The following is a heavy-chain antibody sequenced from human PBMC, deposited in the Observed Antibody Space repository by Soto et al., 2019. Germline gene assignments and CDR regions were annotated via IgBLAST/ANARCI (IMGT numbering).Heavy chain of an antibody. CDR2: FDPEDGET. CDR3: ATGAEQYSNYYY. J-gene: IGHJ4*02. Sequence: ASVKVSCKVSGYTLTEFSMHWVRQAPGKGLEWMGGFDPEDGETIYAQKFQGRVTMTEDTSTDTAYMELSSLRSEDTAVYYCATGAEQYSNYYYWGQGTLVTVSS. CDR1: GYTLTEFS. D-gene: IGHD4-4*01. V-gene: IGHV1-24*01.